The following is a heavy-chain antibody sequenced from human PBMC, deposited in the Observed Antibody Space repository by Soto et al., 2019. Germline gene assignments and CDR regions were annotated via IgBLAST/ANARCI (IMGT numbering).Heavy chain of an antibody. CDR1: GFNFITYS. CDR3: ARDPGYGALDY. J-gene: IGHJ4*02. D-gene: IGHD4-17*01. V-gene: IGHV3-21*01. CDR2: ISSSAVYI. Sequence: GGSLRLSCAASGFNFITYSLSWVRQAPGKGLEWVASISSSAVYIDYADSVEGGLTVSRDNAKNSLYLQMNSLRADDTAVYYCARDPGYGALDYWGQGTLVTVSS.